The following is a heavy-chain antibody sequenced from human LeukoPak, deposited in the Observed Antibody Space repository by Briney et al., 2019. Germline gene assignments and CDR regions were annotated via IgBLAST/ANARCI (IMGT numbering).Heavy chain of an antibody. CDR2: IYYSGST. CDR1: GGSISTYY. D-gene: IGHD2-2*03. CDR3: ARHGSTDYFDY. J-gene: IGHJ4*02. Sequence: PSETLSLTCTVSGGSISTYYWGWTRQPPGKGLEWIGRIYYSGSTFYNPSLKSRVTISVDTSKNQFSLRLSSVTAADTAVYYCARHGSTDYFDYWGQGTLVTVSS. V-gene: IGHV4-39*01.